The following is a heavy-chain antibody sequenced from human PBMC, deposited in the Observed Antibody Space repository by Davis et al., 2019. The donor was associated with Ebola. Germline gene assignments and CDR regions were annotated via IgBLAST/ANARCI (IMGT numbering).Heavy chain of an antibody. CDR3: ARDPASYSSGSYYYMDV. Sequence: ASVKVSCKASGYTFTSYGISWVRQAPGQGLEWMGWISAYNGNTNYAQKLQGRVTMTTDTSTSTAYMELRSLRSDDTAVYYCARDPASYSSGSYYYMDVWGKGTTVTVSS. V-gene: IGHV1-18*04. CDR2: ISAYNGNT. D-gene: IGHD6-19*01. CDR1: GYTFTSYG. J-gene: IGHJ6*03.